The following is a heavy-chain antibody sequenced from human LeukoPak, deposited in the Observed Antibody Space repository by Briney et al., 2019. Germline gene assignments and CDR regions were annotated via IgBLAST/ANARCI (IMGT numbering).Heavy chain of an antibody. D-gene: IGHD5-24*01. J-gene: IGHJ4*02. Sequence: ASVKVSCKASGYTFTSYYMHWGRQAPGQGLEWMGIINPSGGSTSYAQKFQGRVTMTRDMSTSTVYMELSSLRSEDTAVYYCARWGPDGNFDYWGQGTLVTVSS. CDR1: GYTFTSYY. CDR3: ARWGPDGNFDY. CDR2: INPSGGST. V-gene: IGHV1-46*01.